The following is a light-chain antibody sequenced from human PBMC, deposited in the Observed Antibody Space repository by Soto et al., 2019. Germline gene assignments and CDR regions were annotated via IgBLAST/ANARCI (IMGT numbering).Light chain of an antibody. Sequence: EIVMTQSPPTLSVSPGERATLSCRASQSVGSKLAWYQQRPGQAPRLLIYGASTRAPGIPARVSGSGSGTEFTLTISSLQSEDFALYYCQHYSVWPYTFGQGTKLDIK. J-gene: IGKJ2*01. CDR3: QHYSVWPYT. CDR1: QSVGSK. V-gene: IGKV3-15*01. CDR2: GAS.